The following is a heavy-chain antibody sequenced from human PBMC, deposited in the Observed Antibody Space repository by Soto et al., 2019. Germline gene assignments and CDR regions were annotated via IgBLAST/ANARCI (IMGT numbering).Heavy chain of an antibody. D-gene: IGHD2-15*01. Sequence: QLQLQESGPGLVKPSETLSLTCTVSGGSISSSSYYWGWIRQPPGKGLEWIGSIYYSGSTYYNPYLQRRVPLSVDTYKNQFSLKLSSVTAADTAVYYCSRHQARYCSGGSCPMYYFDYWGQGTLVTVSS. V-gene: IGHV4-39*01. CDR2: IYYSGST. J-gene: IGHJ4*02. CDR1: GGSISSSSYY. CDR3: SRHQARYCSGGSCPMYYFDY.